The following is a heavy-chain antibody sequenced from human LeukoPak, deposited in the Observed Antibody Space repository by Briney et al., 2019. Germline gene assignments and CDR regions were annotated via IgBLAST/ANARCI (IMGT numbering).Heavy chain of an antibody. J-gene: IGHJ5*02. CDR3: ARVKVAVAGIGWFDP. D-gene: IGHD6-13*01. Sequence: GGSLRLSCVASGFTVRSNYMSWVRQAPGKGLEWVSVVYSGGTTYYADSVKGRFTIPRDNSKNTLYLQMNSLRAEDTAVYYCARVKVAVAGIGWFDPWGQGSLVTVSS. CDR1: GFTVRSNY. CDR2: VYSGGTT. V-gene: IGHV3-53*01.